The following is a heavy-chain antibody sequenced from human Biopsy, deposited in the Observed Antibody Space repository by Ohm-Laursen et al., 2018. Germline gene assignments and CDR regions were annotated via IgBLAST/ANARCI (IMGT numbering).Heavy chain of an antibody. V-gene: IGHV1-69*11. D-gene: IGHD2-2*01. CDR1: TGTFNSYG. CDR3: AREAIGYQLPCDD. CDR2: IIPTLRTT. J-gene: IGHJ4*02. Sequence: SSVKVSCKSPTGTFNSYGIIWVRQAPGQGLEWMGRIIPTLRTTAYAQTFLGRVTITADSPTSTVDMELTCLTSDDAAVYFCAREAIGYQLPCDDWGQGTLVTVSS.